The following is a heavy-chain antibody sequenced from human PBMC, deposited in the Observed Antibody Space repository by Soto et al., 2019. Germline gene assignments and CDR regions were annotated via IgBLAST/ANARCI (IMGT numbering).Heavy chain of an antibody. D-gene: IGHD6-19*01. CDR2: INAGNGNT. V-gene: IGHV1-3*01. Sequence: QVQLVQSGAAVKKPGASVKVSCKASGYTFTSYAMHWVRQAPGQRLEWMGWINAGNGNTKYSQKFQGRVTITRDTSARTAYMELSSLRSEDTAVYYCARVSGIAVAEVWGQGTLVTVSS. CDR3: ARVSGIAVAEV. CDR1: GYTFTSYA. J-gene: IGHJ4*02.